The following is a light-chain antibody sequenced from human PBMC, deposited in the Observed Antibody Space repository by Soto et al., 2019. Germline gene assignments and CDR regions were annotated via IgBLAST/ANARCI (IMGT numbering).Light chain of an antibody. J-gene: IGLJ7*01. CDR1: SSDAGSYKL. CDR3: CSYAGSGAAV. V-gene: IGLV2-23*01. Sequence: QSVLTQPASVSGSPGQSITISCTGTSSDAGSYKLVSWYQQHPGKAPKFIIYEGNKRPSGVSNRFSGSESGNTASLTISGLQAEDEADYYCCSYAGSGAAVFGFGTQLTVL. CDR2: EGN.